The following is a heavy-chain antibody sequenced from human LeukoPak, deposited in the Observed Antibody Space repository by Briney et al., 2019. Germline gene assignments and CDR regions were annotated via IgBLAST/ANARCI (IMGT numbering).Heavy chain of an antibody. Sequence: SETLSLTCTVSGYSISTSYYWGWIRQPPGKGLEWIGSIYHSGNTYYNPSLKSRGTISVDTSKNQFSLKLNSVTAADTAVYYCARAGYGDSDFDYWGQGTLVTVSS. CDR1: GYSISTSYY. D-gene: IGHD4-17*01. J-gene: IGHJ4*02. CDR3: ARAGYGDSDFDY. V-gene: IGHV4-38-2*02. CDR2: IYHSGNT.